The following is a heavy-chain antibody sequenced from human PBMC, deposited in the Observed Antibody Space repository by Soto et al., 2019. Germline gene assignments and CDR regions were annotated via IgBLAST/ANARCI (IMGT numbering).Heavy chain of an antibody. J-gene: IGHJ6*03. Sequence: SETLSLTCTVSGGSISSYYWSWIRQPPGKGLEWIGYIYYSGSTNYNPSLKSRVTISVDTSKNQFSLKLSSVTAADTAVYYCARRGGYCSSTSCYATPDYYYMDVWGKGTTVTVSS. CDR1: GGSISSYY. CDR2: IYYSGST. D-gene: IGHD2-2*01. V-gene: IGHV4-59*01. CDR3: ARRGGYCSSTSCYATPDYYYMDV.